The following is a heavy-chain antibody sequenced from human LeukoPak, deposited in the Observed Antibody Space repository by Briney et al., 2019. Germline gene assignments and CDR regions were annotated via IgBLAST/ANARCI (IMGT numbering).Heavy chain of an antibody. Sequence: SQTLSLTCDISGDSVSSNSAAWNWIRQSPLRGLEWLGRTYYRSKWYNDYAVSVKSRITINPDTSKNQFSLQLNSVTPEDTAVYYCTRGAPVGSSREFDYWGQGTLVTVSP. CDR2: TYYRSKWYN. V-gene: IGHV6-1*01. CDR1: GDSVSSNSAA. J-gene: IGHJ4*02. D-gene: IGHD5-24*01. CDR3: TRGAPVGSSREFDY.